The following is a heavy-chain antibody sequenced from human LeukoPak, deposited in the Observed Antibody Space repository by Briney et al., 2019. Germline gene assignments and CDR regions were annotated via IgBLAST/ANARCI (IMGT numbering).Heavy chain of an antibody. D-gene: IGHD5-12*01. CDR2: IVVGSGNT. Sequence: SVKVSCKASGFTFTSSAMQWVRQARGQRLEWIGWIVVGSGNTNYAQKFQERVTITRDMSTSTAYMELSSLRSEDTAVYYCAATGYSGYDSLDYWGQGTLVTVSS. CDR1: GFTFTSSA. V-gene: IGHV1-58*02. CDR3: AATGYSGYDSLDY. J-gene: IGHJ4*02.